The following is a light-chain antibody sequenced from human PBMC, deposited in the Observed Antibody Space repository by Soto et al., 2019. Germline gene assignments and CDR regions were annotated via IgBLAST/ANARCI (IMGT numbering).Light chain of an antibody. CDR2: DAS. CDR3: QQYNSPIT. J-gene: IGKJ5*01. V-gene: IGKV1-5*01. CDR1: QSISSW. Sequence: DIQMTQSPSTLSASIGERVILTCRASQSISSWLAWYQQKPGKAPKLLIYDASSLESGVPSRFSGVGSGTDFTLTISSLQPDDFATYYCQQYNSPITFGQGTRLEIK.